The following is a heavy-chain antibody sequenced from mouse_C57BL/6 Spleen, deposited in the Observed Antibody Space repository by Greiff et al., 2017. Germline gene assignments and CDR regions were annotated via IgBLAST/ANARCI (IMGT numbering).Heavy chain of an antibody. D-gene: IGHD1-1*01. J-gene: IGHJ2*01. Sequence: EVQLQESGGGLVKPGGSLKLSCAASGFTFSSYAMSWVRQTPEKRLEWVATISDGGSYTYYPDNVKGRFTISRDNAKNNLYLQMSHLKSEDTAMYYCARGFITTVVPPFDYWGQGTTLTVSS. V-gene: IGHV5-4*01. CDR3: ARGFITTVVPPFDY. CDR2: ISDGGSYT. CDR1: GFTFSSYA.